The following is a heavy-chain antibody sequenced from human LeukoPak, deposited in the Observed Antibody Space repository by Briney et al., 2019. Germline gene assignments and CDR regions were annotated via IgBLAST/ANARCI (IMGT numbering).Heavy chain of an antibody. J-gene: IGHJ4*02. CDR2: IDQDASEI. CDR1: GLTFSRFW. Sequence: GGSLRLSCVDSGLTFSRFWMSWVRQAPGRGLQWVASIDQDASEIYYVDSVKGRFTISRGNAKKSLFLQMNSLRAEDTAAYYCVRVSPGSVFDYWGQGALVTVSS. D-gene: IGHD1-1*01. V-gene: IGHV3-7*04. CDR3: VRVSPGSVFDY.